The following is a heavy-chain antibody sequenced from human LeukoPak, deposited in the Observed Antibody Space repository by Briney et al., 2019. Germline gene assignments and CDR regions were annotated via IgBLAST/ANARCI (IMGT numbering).Heavy chain of an antibody. CDR3: ARDRGGTGDFDY. CDR2: INVGNGDT. Sequence: RWASVKVSCKTSGYTFSRCVIHWLRRAPGQRLEWMGWINVGNGDTKYSHKFQGRVIITRDTSASTAYMELSSLRPEDTATYYCARDRGGTGDFDYWGQGTLVTVSS. V-gene: IGHV1-3*01. J-gene: IGHJ4*02. CDR1: GYTFSRCV. D-gene: IGHD1-1*01.